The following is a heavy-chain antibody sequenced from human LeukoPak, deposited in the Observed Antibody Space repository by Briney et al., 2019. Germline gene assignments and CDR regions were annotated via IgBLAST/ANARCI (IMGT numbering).Heavy chain of an antibody. D-gene: IGHD2-2*01. V-gene: IGHV1-69*13. J-gene: IGHJ6*03. CDR1: GGTFSSYA. CDR3: ANPAPLAPPYYMDV. CDR2: IIPIFGTA. Sequence: PSVKVSCKASGGTFSSYAISWVRQAPGQGLEWMGGIIPIFGTANYAQKFQGRVTITADESTSTAYMELSSLRSEDTAVYYCANPAPLAPPYYMDVWGKGTTVTVSS.